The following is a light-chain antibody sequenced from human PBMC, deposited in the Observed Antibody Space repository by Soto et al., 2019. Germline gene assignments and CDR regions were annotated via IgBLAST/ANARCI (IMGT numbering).Light chain of an antibody. J-gene: IGLJ1*01. Sequence: QSALTQPASVSGSPGQSITISCTGTSGDIGSYNLVSWYQQHPCKAPKLIIYEVTDRPSGVSNRFSGSKSGNTASLTISGLQAEDEDEDDCISYTNIDSRACVFGTGTKVTVL. CDR2: EVT. V-gene: IGLV2-14*01. CDR1: SGDIGSYNL. CDR3: ISYTNIDSRACV.